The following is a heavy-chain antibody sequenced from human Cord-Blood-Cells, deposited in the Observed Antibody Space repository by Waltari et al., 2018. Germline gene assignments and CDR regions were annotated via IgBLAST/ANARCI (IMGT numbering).Heavy chain of an antibody. CDR3: ARGSDYDFWSGYYGDYYYGMDV. J-gene: IGHJ6*02. Sequence: AVYGGSFSGYYWSWIRQPPGKGLEWIGEINHSGSTNYNPSLKSRVTISVDTSKNQFSLKLSSVTAADTAVYYCARGSDYDFWSGYYGDYYYGMDVWGQGTTVTVSS. D-gene: IGHD3-3*01. CDR1: GGSFSGYY. V-gene: IGHV4-34*01. CDR2: INHSGST.